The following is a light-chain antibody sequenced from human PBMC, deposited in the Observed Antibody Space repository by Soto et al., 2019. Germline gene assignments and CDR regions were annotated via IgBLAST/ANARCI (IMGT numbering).Light chain of an antibody. Sequence: QSALTQPRSVSGSPGRSVTISCTGTSSDVGGYNYVSWYQQHPGKAPKLMIYDVSKRPSGVPDRFSGSKSGNTASLIISGLQAEDEADYYCCSYAGSYTGVFGGGTKLTVL. CDR3: CSYAGSYTGV. CDR2: DVS. J-gene: IGLJ2*01. V-gene: IGLV2-11*01. CDR1: SSDVGGYNY.